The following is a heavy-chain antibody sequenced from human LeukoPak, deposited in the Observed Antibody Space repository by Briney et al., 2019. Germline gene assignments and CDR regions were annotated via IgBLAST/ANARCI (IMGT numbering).Heavy chain of an antibody. CDR2: FYYSGNT. V-gene: IGHV4-39*01. Sequence: PLETLSLTCTVSGVSITHYWGWIRQPPGKGLEWIGSFYYSGNTYYNSSLESRVTISVDTSKNQFSLKLTSVTAADTAIYYCARQWDIVATWGRWFDPWGQGILVTVSS. J-gene: IGHJ5*02. CDR1: GVSITHY. CDR3: ARQWDIVATWGRWFDP. D-gene: IGHD5-12*01.